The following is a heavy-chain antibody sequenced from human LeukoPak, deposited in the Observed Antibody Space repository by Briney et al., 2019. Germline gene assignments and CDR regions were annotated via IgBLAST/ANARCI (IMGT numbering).Heavy chain of an antibody. CDR1: GYTFTGYY. J-gene: IGHJ4*02. D-gene: IGHD3-22*01. Sequence: ASVKVSCTASGYTFTGYYMHWVRQAPGQGLEWMGWMNPNSGNTAYAQKFQGRVTITRNTSISTAYMELSSLRSEDTAVYYCAREDYYDSGSNDYWGQGTLVTVSS. CDR3: AREDYYDSGSNDY. V-gene: IGHV1-8*03. CDR2: MNPNSGNT.